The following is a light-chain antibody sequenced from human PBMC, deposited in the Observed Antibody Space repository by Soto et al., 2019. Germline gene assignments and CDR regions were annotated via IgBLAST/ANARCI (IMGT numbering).Light chain of an antibody. CDR3: QQYKSWPPIT. CDR1: QSVSSSY. Sequence: TVLEKNRGELCLSAGESGTLCCRASQSVSSSYLAWYQQKPGQAPRLLIYGASTRATGTPARFSGSGSGTEFTLTISGLQSEDSAVYYCQQYKSWPPITFGQGTRLETK. CDR2: GAS. V-gene: IGKV3-15*01. J-gene: IGKJ5*01.